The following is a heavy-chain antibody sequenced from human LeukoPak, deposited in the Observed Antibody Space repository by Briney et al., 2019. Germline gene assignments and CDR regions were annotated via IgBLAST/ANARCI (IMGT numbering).Heavy chain of an antibody. Sequence: PGGSLRLSCAASGFTFSSYWMSWVRQAPGKGLEWVADMGPDGSDKTYVDSVKGRLTISRDNAKQSLYLQMDSLTAEDAAVYYCVTSWCRQQRDYWGQGTLVTVSS. CDR1: GFTFSSYW. J-gene: IGHJ4*02. D-gene: IGHD2-8*01. V-gene: IGHV3-7*01. CDR2: MGPDGSDK. CDR3: VTSWCRQQRDY.